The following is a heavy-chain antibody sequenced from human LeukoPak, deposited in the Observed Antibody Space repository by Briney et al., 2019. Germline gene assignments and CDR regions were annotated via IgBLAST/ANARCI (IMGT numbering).Heavy chain of an antibody. J-gene: IGHJ3*02. Sequence: GASVKVSCKASGYTFTSYGISWVRQAPGQRLEWMGWINAGNGNTKYSQKFQGRVTITRDTSASTAYMELSSLRSEDTAVYYCARDLVRGVITDAFDIWGQGTMVTVSS. D-gene: IGHD3-10*01. CDR1: GYTFTSYG. CDR2: INAGNGNT. CDR3: ARDLVRGVITDAFDI. V-gene: IGHV1-3*01.